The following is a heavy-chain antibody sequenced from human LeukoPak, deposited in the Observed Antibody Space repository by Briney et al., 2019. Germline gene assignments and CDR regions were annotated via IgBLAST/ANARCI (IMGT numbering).Heavy chain of an antibody. CDR2: ISYDGSNK. CDR3: AKTGAYGDYDTYYGMDV. CDR1: GCTFSSYG. J-gene: IGHJ6*02. D-gene: IGHD4-17*01. V-gene: IGHV3-30*18. Sequence: GRSLRLSCAASGCTFSSYGMHWVRQAPGKGLEWVAVISYDGSNKYYADSVKGRFTISRDNSKNTLYLQMNSLRAEDTAVYYCAKTGAYGDYDTYYGMDVWGQGTTVTVSS.